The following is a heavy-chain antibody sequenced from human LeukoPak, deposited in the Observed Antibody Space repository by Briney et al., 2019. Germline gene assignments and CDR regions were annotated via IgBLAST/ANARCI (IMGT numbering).Heavy chain of an antibody. D-gene: IGHD6-6*01. CDR1: GFTFSSYS. CDR2: ISSSSSYI. Sequence: KTGGSLRLSCAASGFTFSSYSMNWVRQAPGKGLEWVSSISSSSSYIYYADSVKGRFTISRDNAKNSLYLQMNSLRAEDTAVYYCARVGAQLGGYYYYYMDVWGKGTTVTVSS. J-gene: IGHJ6*03. V-gene: IGHV3-21*01. CDR3: ARVGAQLGGYYYYYMDV.